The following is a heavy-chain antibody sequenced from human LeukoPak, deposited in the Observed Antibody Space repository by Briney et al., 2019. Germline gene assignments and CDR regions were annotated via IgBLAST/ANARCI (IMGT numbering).Heavy chain of an antibody. D-gene: IGHD1-26*01. J-gene: IGHJ4*02. Sequence: GGSLRLSCAASGFTFSSYAMRWVRQAPGKGLEWVSAISGSGGSTYYADSVKGRFTISRDNSKNTLYLQMNSLRAEDTAVYYCAKAPGEWELREPADYWGQGTLVTVSS. CDR2: ISGSGGST. V-gene: IGHV3-23*01. CDR3: AKAPGEWELREPADY. CDR1: GFTFSSYA.